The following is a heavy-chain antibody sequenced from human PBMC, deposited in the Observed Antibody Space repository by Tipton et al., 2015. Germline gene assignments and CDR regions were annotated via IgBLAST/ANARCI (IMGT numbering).Heavy chain of an antibody. CDR1: GFTFSSYE. Sequence: SLRLSCAASGFTFSSYEVNWVRQAPGKGLEWVSYISSSGSTIYYADSVKGRFTISRDNAKNSLYLQMYSLRAEDTAVYYCARGGSGWYGADSWGQGTLVTVSS. D-gene: IGHD6-19*01. CDR2: ISSSGSTI. CDR3: ARGGSGWYGADS. J-gene: IGHJ4*02. V-gene: IGHV3-48*03.